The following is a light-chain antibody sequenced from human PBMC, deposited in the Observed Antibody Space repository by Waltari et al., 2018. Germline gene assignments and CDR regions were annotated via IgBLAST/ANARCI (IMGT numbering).Light chain of an antibody. CDR1: DIGSKS. CDR2: DNG. CDR3: QVWESTSDHRV. V-gene: IGLV3-21*02. Sequence: SYVLTQPPSVSVAPGQTATISCVGSDIGSKSGHWYQQKPGQAPVLVVYDNGDRPSGNPERFSGSNSGYTATLTISSVEAGDEADYYCQVWESTSDHRVFGGGTKLTVL. J-gene: IGLJ3*02.